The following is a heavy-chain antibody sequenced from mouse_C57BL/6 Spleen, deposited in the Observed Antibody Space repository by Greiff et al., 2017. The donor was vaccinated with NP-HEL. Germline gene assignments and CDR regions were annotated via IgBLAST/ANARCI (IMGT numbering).Heavy chain of an antibody. CDR3: ARQGYYGSSLYWYFDV. V-gene: IGHV5-17*01. Sequence: EVMLVESGGGLVKPGGSLKLSCAASGFTFSDYGMHWVRQAPEKGLEWVAYISSGSSTIYYADTVKGRFTISRDNAKNTLFLQMTSLRSEDTAMYYCARQGYYGSSLYWYFDVWGTGTTVTVSS. J-gene: IGHJ1*03. CDR1: GFTFSDYG. D-gene: IGHD1-1*01. CDR2: ISSGSSTI.